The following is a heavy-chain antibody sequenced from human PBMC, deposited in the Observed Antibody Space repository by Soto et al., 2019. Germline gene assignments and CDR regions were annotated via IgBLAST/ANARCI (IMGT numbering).Heavy chain of an antibody. Sequence: QVQLVQSGAEVKKPGSSVKVSCKASGGTFSSYTISWVRQAPGQGLEWMGRIIPILGIANYAQKFLGRVTITADKSTSTAYMELSSLRSEDTAVYYCASEIGYCSGGSCYPYYYYYMDVWGKGTTVTVSS. J-gene: IGHJ6*03. CDR2: IIPILGIA. CDR3: ASEIGYCSGGSCYPYYYYYMDV. V-gene: IGHV1-69*02. D-gene: IGHD2-15*01. CDR1: GGTFSSYT.